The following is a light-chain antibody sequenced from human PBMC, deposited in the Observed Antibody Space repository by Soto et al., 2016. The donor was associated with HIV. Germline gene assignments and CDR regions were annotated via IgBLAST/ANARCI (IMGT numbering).Light chain of an antibody. CDR3: QVWDSGSDHYV. CDR2: DDT. J-gene: IGLJ1*01. V-gene: IGLV3-21*03. Sequence: SYVLARPPSVSVAPGKTAMITCEGYNIGSKSVYWYQQKPGQAPMLVVYDDTDRPSGIPERFSGSNSGNTATLTISGVEAGDEADYYCQVWDSGSDHYVFGTGTEVTVL. CDR1: NIGSKS.